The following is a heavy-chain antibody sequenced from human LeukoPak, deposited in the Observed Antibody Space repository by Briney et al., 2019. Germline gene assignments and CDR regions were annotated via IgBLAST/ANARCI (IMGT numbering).Heavy chain of an antibody. Sequence: PGGSLRLSCAASGFTFSSYSMNWVRQAPGKGLEWVAYIGHTGTSIYYADSVKGRLTISRDNVRNSLYLQMNSLRAEDTAVYYCAKDRTRFGELFDAFDIWGQGTMVTVSS. V-gene: IGHV3-48*01. CDR3: AKDRTRFGELFDAFDI. CDR2: IGHTGTSI. D-gene: IGHD3-10*01. J-gene: IGHJ3*02. CDR1: GFTFSSYS.